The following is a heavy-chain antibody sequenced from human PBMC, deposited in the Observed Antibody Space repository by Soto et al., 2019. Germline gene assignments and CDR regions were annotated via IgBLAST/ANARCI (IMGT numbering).Heavy chain of an antibody. D-gene: IGHD2-21*02. CDR3: VVQEDGGDSDYYGLDG. CDR2: VHYSGSV. CDR1: GGSISFDHYH. J-gene: IGHJ6*02. V-gene: IGHV4-30-4*01. Sequence: PSETLSLTCTVSGGSISFDHYHWTWIRQPPGKGLEWIGYVHYSGSVLYNPSLQSRVSISVDTSKNQFSLKLSSVTAADTAVYFCVVQEDGGDSDYYGLDGWGQGTTVTVSS.